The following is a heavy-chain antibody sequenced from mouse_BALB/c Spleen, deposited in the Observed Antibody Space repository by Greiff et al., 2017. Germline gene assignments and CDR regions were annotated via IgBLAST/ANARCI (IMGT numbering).Heavy chain of an antibody. Sequence: EVKLMESGGGLVQPGGSLKLSCAASGFDFSRYWMSWVRQAPGKGLEWIGEINPDSSTINYTPSLKDKFIISRDNAKNTLYLQMSKVRSEDTALYYCARYDYDWYFDVWGAGTTVTVSS. D-gene: IGHD2-4*01. CDR2: INPDSSTI. CDR1: GFDFSRYW. CDR3: ARYDYDWYFDV. J-gene: IGHJ1*01. V-gene: IGHV4-1*02.